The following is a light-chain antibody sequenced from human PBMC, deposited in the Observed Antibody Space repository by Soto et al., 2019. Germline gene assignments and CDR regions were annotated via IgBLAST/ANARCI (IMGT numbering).Light chain of an antibody. V-gene: IGLV2-14*01. CDR1: SSDVGGYNY. J-gene: IGLJ1*01. CDR3: XSYTSSSTLLYV. CDR2: DVS. Sequence: QSVLTQPASVSGSPGQSITISCKGTSSDVGGYNYVSWYQQHPGKAPTLMIYDVSNRPSGVSNRFSGSKSGNTASLSIAAXXXXXXXXXXCXSYTSSSTLLYVFGTGTK.